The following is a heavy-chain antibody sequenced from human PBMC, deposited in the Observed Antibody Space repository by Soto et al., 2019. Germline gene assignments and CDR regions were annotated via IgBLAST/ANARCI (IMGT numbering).Heavy chain of an antibody. J-gene: IGHJ4*02. V-gene: IGHV4-34*01. CDR3: ARQNFYSSSWYVDY. Sequence: QVQLQQWGAGLLKPSETLSLTCAVYGGSFSGYYWSWIRQPPGKGLEWIGEINHSGSTNYNPSLKSRVTIAVDTSKNQFSLKLSSLTAADTAVYYCARQNFYSSSWYVDYWGQGTLVTVSS. D-gene: IGHD6-13*01. CDR1: GGSFSGYY. CDR2: INHSGST.